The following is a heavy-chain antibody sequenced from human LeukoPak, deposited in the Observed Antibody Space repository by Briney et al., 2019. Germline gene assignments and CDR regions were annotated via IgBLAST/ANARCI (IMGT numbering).Heavy chain of an antibody. CDR3: ARKSSREFDY. D-gene: IGHD2-2*01. V-gene: IGHV1-69*13. J-gene: IGHJ4*02. CDR2: IIPIFGTA. Sequence: SVKVSCKASGCTFSSYAISWVRQAHGQGLEWMGGIIPIFGTANYAQKFQGRVTITADESTSTAYMELSSLRSEDTAVYYCARKSSREFDYWGQGTLVTVSS. CDR1: GCTFSSYA.